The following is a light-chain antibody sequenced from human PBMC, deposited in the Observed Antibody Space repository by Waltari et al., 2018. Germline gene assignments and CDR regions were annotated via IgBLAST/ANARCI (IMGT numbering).Light chain of an antibody. Sequence: DIQMTQSPSSLSASVGARVTLTCRASQGISNYLAWYQQRVGKVPKLLIYAASTLQSGVPSRFSGSGSVTDFTLTISSLQPEDVATYYCQKCDSAPFTFGPGTKVDI. CDR3: QKCDSAPFT. CDR1: QGISNY. CDR2: AAS. J-gene: IGKJ3*01. V-gene: IGKV1-27*01.